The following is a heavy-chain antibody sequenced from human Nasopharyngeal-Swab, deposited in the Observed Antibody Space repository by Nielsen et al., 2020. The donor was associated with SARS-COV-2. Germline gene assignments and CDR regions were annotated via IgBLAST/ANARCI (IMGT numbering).Heavy chain of an antibody. J-gene: IGHJ4*02. D-gene: IGHD6-6*01. CDR1: GGTFSSYA. CDR2: IIPILGIA. CDR3: ARDLRLYKSSSSSLAY. Sequence: SVKVSCKASGGTFSSYAISWVRQAPGQGLEWMGRIIPILGIANYAQKFQGRVTMTRDTSISTAYMELSRLRSDDTAVYYCARDLRLYKSSSSSLAYWGQGTLVTVSS. V-gene: IGHV1-69*04.